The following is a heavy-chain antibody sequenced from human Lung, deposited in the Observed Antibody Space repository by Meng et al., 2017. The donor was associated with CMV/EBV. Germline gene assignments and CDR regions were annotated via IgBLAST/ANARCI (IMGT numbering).Heavy chain of an antibody. CDR1: GYTFTSYG. J-gene: IGHJ6*02. Sequence: ASVKVSCKASGYTFTSYGISWVRQAPGQGLEWMGWISAYNGNTNYAQKLQGRVTMTTDTSTSTAYMELRSLRSDDTAVYYCARDGYFDWLVPRLAAGRLEAQKDAYYYGMDAWGQGTTVTVSS. CDR2: ISAYNGNT. D-gene: IGHD3-9*01. CDR3: ARDGYFDWLVPRLAAGRLEAQKDAYYYGMDA. V-gene: IGHV1-18*01.